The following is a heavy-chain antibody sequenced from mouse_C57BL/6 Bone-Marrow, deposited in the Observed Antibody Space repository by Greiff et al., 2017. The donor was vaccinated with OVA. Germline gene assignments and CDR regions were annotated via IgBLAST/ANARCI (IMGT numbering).Heavy chain of an antibody. CDR1: GFTFSDYY. J-gene: IGHJ1*03. Sequence: DVQLVESEGGLVQPGSSMKLSCTASGFTFSDYYMAWVRQVPEKGLEWVANINYDGSSTYYLDSLKSRFIISRDNAKNILYLQMSSLKSEDTATYYCARDLYYCGSSLWYFDVWGTGTTVTVSS. D-gene: IGHD1-1*01. CDR3: ARDLYYCGSSLWYFDV. CDR2: INYDGSST. V-gene: IGHV5-16*01.